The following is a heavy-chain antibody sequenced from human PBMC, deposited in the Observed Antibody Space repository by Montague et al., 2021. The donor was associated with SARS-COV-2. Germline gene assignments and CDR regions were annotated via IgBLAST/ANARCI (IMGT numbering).Heavy chain of an antibody. V-gene: IGHV4-61*02. D-gene: IGHD2-21*01. J-gene: IGHJ4*02. CDR3: ANYHCGGDCY. CDR1: GFSISSGSYF. CDR2: LHTSGST. Sequence: TLSLTCTVSGFSISSGSYFWSWMQQPAGEGLEWIGRLHTSGSTNYHPSRKRRVAISIDTSKDQFPLEFSSVTAADTAVYYCANYHCGGDCYSGQGTLVTVSS.